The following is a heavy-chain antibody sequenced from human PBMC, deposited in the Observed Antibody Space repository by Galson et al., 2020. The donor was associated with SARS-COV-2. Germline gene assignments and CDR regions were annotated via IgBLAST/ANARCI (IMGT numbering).Heavy chain of an antibody. V-gene: IGHV4-31*03. CDR2: LYYSGST. CDR1: GGSISSGGYY. CDR3: ARRHPGDHPIFDF. J-gene: IGHJ4*02. D-gene: IGHD4-17*01. Sequence: SETLSLTCTVSGGSISSGGYYWTWIRQHPGKGLEWIGYLYYSGSTYYNPSLKSRLILSIDTSKNQFSLNLSSVTAADTAVYYCARRHPGDHPIFDFWGQGTLVTVSS.